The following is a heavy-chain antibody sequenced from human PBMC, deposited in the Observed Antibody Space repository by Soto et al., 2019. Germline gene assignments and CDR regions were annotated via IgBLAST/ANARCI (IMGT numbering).Heavy chain of an antibody. D-gene: IGHD6-13*01. CDR1: GFTFSDYY. Sequence: QVQLVESGGVLVKPGGSLRLSCAASGFTFSDYYMSWFRQAPGEGLEWVSYISSDGGTKIYADSVRGRFTISRDNAKNSLYLQMTSLRAEDTAMYYCARVGSIAAAGTSDYWGQGTLVTVSS. J-gene: IGHJ4*02. CDR3: ARVGSIAAAGTSDY. V-gene: IGHV3-11*01. CDR2: ISSDGGTK.